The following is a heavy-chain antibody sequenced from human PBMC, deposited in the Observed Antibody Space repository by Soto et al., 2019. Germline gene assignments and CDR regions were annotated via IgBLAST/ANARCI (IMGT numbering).Heavy chain of an antibody. J-gene: IGHJ3*01. Sequence: PGGSLRLSCAASGFTFSDYAMSWVRQAPGKGLEWVSAINNGGDTYYADSVKGRFTISRDNSKNTLSLQVTSLRAEDTAVYYCAKEGKEAAFDLWGQGTMVTVSS. CDR2: INNGGDT. V-gene: IGHV3-23*01. CDR3: AKEGKEAAFDL. CDR1: GFTFSDYA.